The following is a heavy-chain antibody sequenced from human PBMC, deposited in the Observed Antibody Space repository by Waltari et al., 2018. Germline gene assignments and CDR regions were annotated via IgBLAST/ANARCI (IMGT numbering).Heavy chain of an antibody. V-gene: IGHV1-2*06. J-gene: IGHJ3*02. CDR3: AVAPSAAGTTDSYDAFDI. D-gene: IGHD4-17*01. Sequence: QVQLVQSGAEVKKPGASVKVSCKASGYTFTGYYMHWVRQAPGQGLEWMGRINPNSGGTNYAQKFQGRVTMTRDTSISTAYMELSRLRSDDTAVYYCAVAPSAAGTTDSYDAFDIWGQGTMVTVSS. CDR1: GYTFTGYY. CDR2: INPNSGGT.